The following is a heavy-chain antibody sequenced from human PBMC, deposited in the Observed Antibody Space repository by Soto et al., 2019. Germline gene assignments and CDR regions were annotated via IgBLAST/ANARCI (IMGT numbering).Heavy chain of an antibody. CDR1: VFTFSSYW. J-gene: IGHJ3*02. Sequence: PGGSLRLSCAASVFTFSSYWMSWVRQXPGNGLQWVADIKQDGSEKYYVASMKGRFTISRDSAKNSLYLQVNSLRAEDTAVYYCARTRYFAWLLYIGTYDAFDIWGQGTMVPVSS. D-gene: IGHD3-9*01. V-gene: IGHV3-7*04. CDR2: IKQDGSEK. CDR3: ARTRYFAWLLYIGTYDAFDI.